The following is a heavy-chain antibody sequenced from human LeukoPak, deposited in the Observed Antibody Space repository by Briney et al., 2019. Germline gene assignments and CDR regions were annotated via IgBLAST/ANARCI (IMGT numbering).Heavy chain of an antibody. J-gene: IGHJ6*02. Sequence: SETLSLTCAVYGGSFSGYYWSWIRQPPGKGLEWIGEINHSGSTNYNPSLKSRVTISVDTSKNQFSLKLSSVTAADTAVYYCARDRLGYCSSTSCPWHYYYGVDVWGQGTTVTVSS. V-gene: IGHV4-34*01. CDR1: GGSFSGYY. D-gene: IGHD2-2*01. CDR3: ARDRLGYCSSTSCPWHYYYGVDV. CDR2: INHSGST.